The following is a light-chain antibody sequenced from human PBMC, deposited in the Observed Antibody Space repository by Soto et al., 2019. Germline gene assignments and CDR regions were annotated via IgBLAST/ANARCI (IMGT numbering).Light chain of an antibody. CDR1: SSNIGAGYD. CDR3: QSYDSGLSGPL. J-gene: IGLJ3*02. Sequence: QLPSVSGAPGQRVTISCTGRSSNIGAGYDVHWYQQLPGTAPKLLIYGNSNRPSGVPDRYSGSKSVTSASLAITGLQAEDEADYYCQSYDSGLSGPLFGGGTKLTVL. V-gene: IGLV1-40*01. CDR2: GNS.